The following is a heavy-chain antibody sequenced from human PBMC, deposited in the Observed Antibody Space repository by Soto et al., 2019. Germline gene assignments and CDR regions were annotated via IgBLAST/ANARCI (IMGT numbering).Heavy chain of an antibody. CDR3: AREIPSRGAGWFDP. D-gene: IGHD3-10*01. CDR1: GFTFSSYA. Sequence: PGGSLRLSCAASGFTFSSYAMHWVRQAPGKGLEWVAVISYDGSDKYYADSVKGRFTISRDNSKDTVYLQMNSLRDEDTAVYYCAREIPSRGAGWFDPWGQGTLVTVSS. CDR2: ISYDGSDK. J-gene: IGHJ5*02. V-gene: IGHV3-30-3*01.